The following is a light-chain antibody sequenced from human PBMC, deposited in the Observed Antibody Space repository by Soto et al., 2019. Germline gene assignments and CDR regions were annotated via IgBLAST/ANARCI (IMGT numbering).Light chain of an antibody. V-gene: IGKV1-39*01. CDR1: QTIATF. J-gene: IGKJ3*01. Sequence: DIQMTQSPSSLSASVGDRVTITCRASQTIATFLNWYQQKPGKDPNLVIYTASSLQSGVPSRFSGSGSGTDFSLTISSLQPDEFAAYYCQQSYSTLFTCGPGTKVD. CDR3: QQSYSTLFT. CDR2: TAS.